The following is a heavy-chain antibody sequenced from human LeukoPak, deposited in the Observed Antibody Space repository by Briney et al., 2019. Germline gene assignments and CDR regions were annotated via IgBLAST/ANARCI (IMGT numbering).Heavy chain of an antibody. J-gene: IGHJ4*02. CDR1: GFTFSIYA. Sequence: GGSLRLSCAASGFTFSIYAMTWVRQAPGKGLEWASGISSSGESAYYADSVKGRFTISRDNSKNTLYLQMNSLRAEDTAVYYCARDTLGYCSGGSCYNYWGQGTLVTVSS. CDR2: ISSSGESA. CDR3: ARDTLGYCSGGSCYNY. V-gene: IGHV3-23*01. D-gene: IGHD2-15*01.